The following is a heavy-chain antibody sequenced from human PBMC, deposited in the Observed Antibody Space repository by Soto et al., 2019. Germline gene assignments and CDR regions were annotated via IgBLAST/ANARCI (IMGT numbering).Heavy chain of an antibody. CDR2: IRSKGYGGTT. CDR1: GFTFGDYA. D-gene: IGHD3-9*01. Sequence: PGGSLRLSCTASGFTFGDYAMSWFRQAPGKGLEWVGFIRSKGYGGTTEYAASVKGRFTISRDDSKSIAYLQMNSLKTEDTAVYYCTSPYYDILTGPNQNYYYYGMDVWGQGTTVTVSS. V-gene: IGHV3-49*03. CDR3: TSPYYDILTGPNQNYYYYGMDV. J-gene: IGHJ6*02.